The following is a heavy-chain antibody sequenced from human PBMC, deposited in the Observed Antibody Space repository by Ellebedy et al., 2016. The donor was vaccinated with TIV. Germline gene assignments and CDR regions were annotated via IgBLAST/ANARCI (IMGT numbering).Heavy chain of an antibody. V-gene: IGHV6-1*01. CDR3: ARTGDRGRAFDY. Sequence: SETLSLTXAISGDGVSSNSAAWNWIRQSPSRGLEWLGRTYYRSKWSNDYAVSVKSRITINPDTSKNHFSLQLNSVTPEDTAVYYCARTGDRGRAFDYWGQGTLVTVSS. CDR1: GDGVSSNSAA. CDR2: TYYRSKWSN. J-gene: IGHJ4*02. D-gene: IGHD7-27*01.